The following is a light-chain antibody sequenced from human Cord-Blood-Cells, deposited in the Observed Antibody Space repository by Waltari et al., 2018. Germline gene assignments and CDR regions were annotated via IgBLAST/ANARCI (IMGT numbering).Light chain of an antibody. Sequence: DIQMTQPPPFLPALVGDRVTITCRASQSISSYLNWYQQKPGKAPKLLIYAASSLQSGVPSRFSGSGSGTEFTLTISSLQPDDFATYYCQQSYSTPYTFGQGTKLEIK. J-gene: IGKJ2*01. CDR1: QSISSY. CDR2: AAS. CDR3: QQSYSTPYT. V-gene: IGKV1-39*01.